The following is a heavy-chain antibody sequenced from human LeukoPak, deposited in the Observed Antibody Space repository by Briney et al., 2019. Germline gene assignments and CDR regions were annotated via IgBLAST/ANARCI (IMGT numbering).Heavy chain of an antibody. CDR2: IYTSGSN. CDR3: ARDDPASMTATLDY. CDR1: GGSINNYL. Sequence: PWETLSLTCTVSGGSINNYLLSWVRQPAGEGLEWIGRIYTSGSNNYDPSFRNGVTILVDMSRNHSFLKLISVTAAHTAAFYFARDDPASMTATLDYWGQGILVTVSS. D-gene: IGHD2-21*02. V-gene: IGHV4-4*07. J-gene: IGHJ4*02.